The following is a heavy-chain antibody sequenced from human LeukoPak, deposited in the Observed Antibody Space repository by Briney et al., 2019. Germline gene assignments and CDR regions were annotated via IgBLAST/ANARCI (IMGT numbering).Heavy chain of an antibody. CDR2: INPNSGGT. V-gene: IGHV1-2*02. D-gene: IGHD3-10*01. CDR3: ARDYCGSREFDY. CDR1: GYTFTGYY. Sequence: GASVKVSCKASGYTFTGYYIHWVRQAPGQGLERMGFINPNSGGTNYAQKFQGRVTMTRYTYISKAYMERRRLRSDDTAVYYCARDYCGSREFDYWGQGTLVTVSS. J-gene: IGHJ4*02.